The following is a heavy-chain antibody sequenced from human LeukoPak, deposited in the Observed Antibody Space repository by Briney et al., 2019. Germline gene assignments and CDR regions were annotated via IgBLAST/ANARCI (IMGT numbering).Heavy chain of an antibody. V-gene: IGHV3-48*03. D-gene: IGHD6-19*01. CDR2: ISSSGSTI. CDR1: GFTFSSYE. J-gene: IGHJ4*02. CDR3: ARDDSVAGTGFDY. Sequence: GGSLRLSCAASGFTFSSYEMNWVRQAPGKGLEWVSYISSSGSTIYYADSVKGRFTISRDNAKNSLYLQMNSLRAEGTAVYYCARDDSVAGTGFDYWGQGTLVTVSS.